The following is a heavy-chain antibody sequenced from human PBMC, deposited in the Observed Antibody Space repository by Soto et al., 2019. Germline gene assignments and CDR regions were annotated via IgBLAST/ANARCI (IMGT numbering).Heavy chain of an antibody. D-gene: IGHD3-16*02. V-gene: IGHV4-30-2*01. CDR1: RGSVSSGGYS. CDR2: IKPRWSP. J-gene: IGHJ5*02. CDR3: TGGVLA. Sequence: QVQLQESGSRLVRPSQTLSLTCSVSRGSVSSGGYSWSWIRQAPGKGLERIGVIKPRWSPAYNPPLKSRVSISVDTSNNQISLDLSSVTSADTAVYYCTGGVLAWGPVTLVTVSS.